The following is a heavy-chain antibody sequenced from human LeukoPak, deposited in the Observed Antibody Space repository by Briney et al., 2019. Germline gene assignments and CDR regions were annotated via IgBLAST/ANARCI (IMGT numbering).Heavy chain of an antibody. CDR2: ISETGGTR. CDR1: GFTFSTYA. D-gene: IGHD5-24*01. Sequence: PGGSLRLSCAASGFTFSTYAMTWVRQAPGKGLEWVSSISETGGTRHYADSVQGRFTISRDNPNNALFLYMNSLTVEDTATYYCAKRDTSLWGQGTTVTVSS. V-gene: IGHV3-23*01. J-gene: IGHJ3*01. CDR3: AKRDTSL.